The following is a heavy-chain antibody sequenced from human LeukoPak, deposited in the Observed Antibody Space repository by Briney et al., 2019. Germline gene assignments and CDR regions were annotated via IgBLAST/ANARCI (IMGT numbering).Heavy chain of an antibody. CDR1: GYTFTSYA. CDR3: ATSSGWYDAFDI. J-gene: IGHJ3*02. CDR2: INAGNGNT. Sequence: ASVKVSCKASGYTFTSYAMHWVRQAPGQRLEWMGWINAGNGNTKYSQKFQGRDTITRDTSASTAYMELSSLRSEDTAVYYCATSSGWYDAFDIWGQGTMVTVSS. V-gene: IGHV1-3*01. D-gene: IGHD6-19*01.